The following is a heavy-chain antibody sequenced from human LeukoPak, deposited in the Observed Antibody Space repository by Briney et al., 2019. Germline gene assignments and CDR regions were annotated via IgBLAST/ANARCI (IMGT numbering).Heavy chain of an antibody. CDR3: AKDMSPGYSLYYFDY. J-gene: IGHJ4*02. CDR1: GFTFDDYA. D-gene: IGHD5-18*01. CDR2: ISWNSGSI. Sequence: GGSLRLSCAASGFTFDDYAMHWVRQAPGKGLEWVSGISWNSGSIGYADSVKGRFSISRDNAKNSLYLQMNSLRAEDTALYYCAKDMSPGYSLYYFDYWGQGTLVTVSS. V-gene: IGHV3-9*01.